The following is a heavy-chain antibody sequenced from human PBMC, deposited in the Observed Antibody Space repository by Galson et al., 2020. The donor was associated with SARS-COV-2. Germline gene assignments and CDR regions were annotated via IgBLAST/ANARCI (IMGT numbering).Heavy chain of an antibody. CDR3: ARGGEWELPYYFDY. V-gene: IGHV3-33*01. D-gene: IGHD1-26*01. CDR2: IWYDGSNK. CDR1: GFTFSSYG. Sequence: GGSLRLSCAASGFTFSSYGMHWVRQAPGKGLEWVAVIWYDGSNKYYADSVKGRFTISRDDSKSTLYLQMNSLRAEDTAVYYCARGGEWELPYYFDYWGQGTLVTVSS. J-gene: IGHJ4*02.